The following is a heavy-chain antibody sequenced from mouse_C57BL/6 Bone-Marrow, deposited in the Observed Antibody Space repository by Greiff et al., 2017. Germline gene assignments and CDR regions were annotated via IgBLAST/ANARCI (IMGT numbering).Heavy chain of an antibody. Sequence: EVQLLQSGGGLVQPGGSLKLSCAASGIDFSRYWMSWVRRAPGKGLEWIGEINPDSSTINYAPSLKDKFIISRDNAKNTLYLQMSKVRSEDTALYYCARRGYDGYYLYAMDYWGQGTSVAVSS. J-gene: IGHJ4*01. V-gene: IGHV4-1*01. CDR3: ARRGYDGYYLYAMDY. D-gene: IGHD2-3*01. CDR2: INPDSSTI. CDR1: GIDFSRYW.